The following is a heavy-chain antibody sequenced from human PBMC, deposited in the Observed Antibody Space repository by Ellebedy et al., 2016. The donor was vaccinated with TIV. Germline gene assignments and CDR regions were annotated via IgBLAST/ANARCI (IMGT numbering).Heavy chain of an antibody. D-gene: IGHD6-19*01. Sequence: ASVKVSCKASGYTFTSYAMHWVRQAPGQRLEWMGWINAGNGNTKYSQKFQGRVTITRDTSASTAYMELSSLRSEDTAVYYCARGASGWYKNYYYYGMDGWGQGTTVTVSS. CDR2: INAGNGNT. J-gene: IGHJ6*02. CDR1: GYTFTSYA. V-gene: IGHV1-3*01. CDR3: ARGASGWYKNYYYYGMDG.